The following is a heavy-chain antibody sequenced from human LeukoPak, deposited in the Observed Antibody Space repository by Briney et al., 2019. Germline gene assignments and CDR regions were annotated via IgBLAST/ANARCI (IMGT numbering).Heavy chain of an antibody. CDR3: ARGNDGSGSPSYYFYYMDV. D-gene: IGHD3-10*01. CDR2: IVVGSGNT. CDR1: GFTFTSSA. V-gene: IGHV1-58*02. J-gene: IGHJ6*03. Sequence: GASVKVSCKASGFTFTSSAMQWVRQARGQRLEWIGWIVVGSGNTNYAQKFQERVTITRDMSTSTAYMELSSLRSEDTAVYYCARGNDGSGSPSYYFYYMDVWGKGTTVTISS.